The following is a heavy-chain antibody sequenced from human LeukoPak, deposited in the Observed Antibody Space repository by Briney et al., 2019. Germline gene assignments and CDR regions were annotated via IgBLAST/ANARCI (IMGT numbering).Heavy chain of an antibody. CDR2: ISSSGYTK. CDR3: AELGITMIGGV. V-gene: IGHV3-11*04. CDR1: GFTFTDDY. Sequence: GGSLRLSCAASGFTFTDDYMSWIRQAPGKGLEWVSYISSSGYTKYYADSLKGRFTISRDNAKKTLYLQINSLRAEDTAVYYCAELGITMIGGVWGKGTTVTISS. J-gene: IGHJ6*04. D-gene: IGHD3-10*02.